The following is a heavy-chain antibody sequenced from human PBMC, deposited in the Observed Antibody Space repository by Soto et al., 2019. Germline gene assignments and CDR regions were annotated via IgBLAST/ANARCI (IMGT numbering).Heavy chain of an antibody. CDR1: GFTFSGSA. J-gene: IGHJ6*02. Sequence: GGSLRLSCAASGFTFSGSAMHWVRQASGKGLEWVGRIRSKANSYATAYAASVKGRFTISRDDSKNKAYLQMNSLKTEDTAVYYCTRPGYCSGGSCYLGGYYGMDVWGQGTTVTVSS. CDR3: TRPGYCSGGSCYLGGYYGMDV. CDR2: IRSKANSYAT. D-gene: IGHD2-15*01. V-gene: IGHV3-73*01.